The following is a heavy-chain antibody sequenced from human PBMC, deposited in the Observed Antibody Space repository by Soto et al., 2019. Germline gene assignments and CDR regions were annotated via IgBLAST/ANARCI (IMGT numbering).Heavy chain of an antibody. Sequence: SETLSLTCTVPGGSISSSSYYWGWIRQPPGKGLEWIGSIYYSGSTYYNPSLKSRVTISVDTSKNQFSLKLSSVTAADTAVYYCARIYYDSVFDYWGQGTLVTVS. CDR3: ARIYYDSVFDY. CDR2: IYYSGST. V-gene: IGHV4-39*01. D-gene: IGHD3-22*01. CDR1: GGSISSSSYY. J-gene: IGHJ4*02.